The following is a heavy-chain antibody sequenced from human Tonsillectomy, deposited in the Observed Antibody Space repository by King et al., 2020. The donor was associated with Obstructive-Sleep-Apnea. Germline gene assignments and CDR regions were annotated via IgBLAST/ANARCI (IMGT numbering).Heavy chain of an antibody. J-gene: IGHJ3*02. CDR1: GFTFSSYS. Sequence: VQLVESGGGLVKPGGSLRLSCAAAGFTFSSYSMNCVRQAPGKGLEWVSSIRSRSSFIYYADSVKGRFTISRDNAKNSLSLHMNSLRAEDTAIYYCASLGALHGSGSYYDAFDIWGQGTMVTVSS. V-gene: IGHV3-21*01. CDR2: IRSRSSFI. CDR3: ASLGALHGSGSYYDAFDI. D-gene: IGHD3-10*01.